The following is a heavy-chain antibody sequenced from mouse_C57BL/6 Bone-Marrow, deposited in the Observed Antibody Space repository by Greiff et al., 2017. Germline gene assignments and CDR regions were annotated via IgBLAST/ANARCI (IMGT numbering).Heavy chain of an antibody. Sequence: QVQLKQSGAELMKPGASVTLSCKATGYTFTGYWIEWVKRRPGHGLEWIGEILPGNGSTNYNEKFKGKATFTAETSSNTAYMQLSSLTTEDSAIYSCERGCQDCSSCPFDYGGRGTTITVSA. V-gene: IGHV1-9*01. J-gene: IGHJ2*01. CDR1: GYTFTGYW. CDR2: ILPGNGST. CDR3: ERGCQDCSSCPFDY. D-gene: IGHD1-1*01.